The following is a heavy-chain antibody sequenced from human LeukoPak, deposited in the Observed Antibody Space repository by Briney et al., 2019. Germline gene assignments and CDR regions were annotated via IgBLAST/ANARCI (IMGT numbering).Heavy chain of an antibody. J-gene: IGHJ4*02. CDR3: ARTGLTYLTTVTTWFHY. CDR1: GFTFSSYA. D-gene: IGHD4-17*01. Sequence: PGGSLRLSCAASGFTFSSYAMHWVRQAPGKGLEWVAVVSYDGSDKYYADSVKGRFTISRDNSKNTLYLQMNSLRAEDTAVYYCARTGLTYLTTVTTWFHYWGQGTLVTVSS. V-gene: IGHV3-30*04. CDR2: VSYDGSDK.